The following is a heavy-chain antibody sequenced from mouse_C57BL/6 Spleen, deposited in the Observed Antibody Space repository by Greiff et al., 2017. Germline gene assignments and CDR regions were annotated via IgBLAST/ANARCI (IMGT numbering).Heavy chain of an antibody. CDR3: AYGNYDAMDY. Sequence: LMESGAELVRPGASVKLSCKASGYTFTDYYINWVKQRPGQGLEWIARIYPGSGNTYYNEKFKGKATLTAEKSSSTAYMQLSSLTSEDSAVYFCAYGNYDAMDYWGQGTSVTVSS. CDR1: GYTFTDYY. D-gene: IGHD2-1*01. J-gene: IGHJ4*01. CDR2: IYPGSGNT. V-gene: IGHV1-76*01.